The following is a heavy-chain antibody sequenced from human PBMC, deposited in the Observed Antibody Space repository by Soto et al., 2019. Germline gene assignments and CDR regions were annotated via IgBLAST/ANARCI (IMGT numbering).Heavy chain of an antibody. CDR2: IGTAGDT. Sequence: PGGSLRLSCAASGFTFSSYDMHWVRQATGKGLEWVSAIGTAGDTYYPGSVKGRFTISRENAKNSLYLQMNSLRAGDTAVYYCARVECSGGSCYFDYWGQGTLVTVSS. CDR3: ARVECSGGSCYFDY. D-gene: IGHD2-15*01. V-gene: IGHV3-13*01. J-gene: IGHJ4*02. CDR1: GFTFSSYD.